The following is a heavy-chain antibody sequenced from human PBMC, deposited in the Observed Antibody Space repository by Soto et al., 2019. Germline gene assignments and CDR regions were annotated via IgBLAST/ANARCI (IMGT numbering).Heavy chain of an antibody. J-gene: IGHJ4*02. CDR2: INQDGSEK. V-gene: IGHV3-7*01. Sequence: HPGGSLSLSCAASGFTFSNYWMHWVRQAPGKGLEWVANINQDGSEKDYVDSVNYRFTISRDNAKNSLFLQMNSLRAEDTAVYYCARGADWGPGTLVTVSS. CDR1: GFTFSNYW. CDR3: ARGAD.